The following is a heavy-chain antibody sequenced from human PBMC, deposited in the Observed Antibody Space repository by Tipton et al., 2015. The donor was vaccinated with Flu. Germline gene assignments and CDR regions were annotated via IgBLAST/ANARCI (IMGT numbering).Heavy chain of an antibody. CDR1: GLTFSTYG. CDR3: ATLMDYVFNN. CDR2: ISSDGTYT. Sequence: SLRLSCAASGLTFSTYGMHWVRQAPGKGLEWVAVISSDGTYTYYADSMRGRFTISRDNSKNTLFLRMTILRPEDTAVYYCATLMDYVFNNWGQGTMVTVSS. D-gene: IGHD3-16*01. V-gene: IGHV3-30*03. J-gene: IGHJ3*02.